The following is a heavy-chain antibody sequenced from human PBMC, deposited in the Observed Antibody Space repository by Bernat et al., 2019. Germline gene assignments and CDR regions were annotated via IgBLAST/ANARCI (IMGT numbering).Heavy chain of an antibody. V-gene: IGHV3-30*03. CDR3: ARDIVGSAGTSFDY. D-gene: IGHD6-19*01. CDR2: ISYDGSNK. CDR1: GFTFSSYG. J-gene: IGHJ4*02. Sequence: QVQLVESGGGVVQPGRSLRLSCAASGFTFSSYGMHWVRQAPGKGLEWVAVISYDGSNKYYADSVKGRFTISRDNSKNTLYLQMNSLRAEDTAVYYCARDIVGSAGTSFDYWGQGTLVTVSS.